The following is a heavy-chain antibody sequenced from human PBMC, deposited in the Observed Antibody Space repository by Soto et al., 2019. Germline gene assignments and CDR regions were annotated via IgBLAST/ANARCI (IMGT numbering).Heavy chain of an antibody. J-gene: IGHJ6*02. CDR2: IYYSGST. Sequence: SETLSLTCTVSGGSISSYYWSWIRQPPGKGLEWIGYIYYSGSTYYNPSLKSRVTISVDTSKNQFSLKLSSVTAADTAVYYCARDPMDVWGQGTTVTVSS. V-gene: IGHV4-30-4*01. CDR1: GGSISSYY. CDR3: ARDPMDV.